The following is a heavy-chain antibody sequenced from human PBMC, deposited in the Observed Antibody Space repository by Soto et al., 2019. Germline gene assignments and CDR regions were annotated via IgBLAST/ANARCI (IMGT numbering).Heavy chain of an antibody. CDR1: GYTFTSYA. Sequence: ASVKVSCKASGYTFTSYAMHWVRQAPGQRLEWMGWINAGNGNTKYSQKFQGRVTITRDTSASTAYMELSSLRSEDTAVYYCARDAVAGKRWFDYWGPGTLVTVSS. CDR3: ARDAVAGKRWFDY. J-gene: IGHJ4*02. V-gene: IGHV1-3*01. D-gene: IGHD6-19*01. CDR2: INAGNGNT.